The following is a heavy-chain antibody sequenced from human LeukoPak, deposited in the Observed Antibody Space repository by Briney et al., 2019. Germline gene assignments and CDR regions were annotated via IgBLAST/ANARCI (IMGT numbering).Heavy chain of an antibody. D-gene: IGHD6-13*01. CDR1: GGSISSSNW. Sequence: SETLSLTCAVSGGSISSSNWWSWVRQPPGKGLEWIGEIYHSGSTNYNPSLKSRVTISVDTSKNQFSLKLSSVTAADTAVYYCARHGGSSWYWWAFDIWGQGTMVTVSS. CDR2: IYHSGST. J-gene: IGHJ3*02. V-gene: IGHV4-4*02. CDR3: ARHGGSSWYWWAFDI.